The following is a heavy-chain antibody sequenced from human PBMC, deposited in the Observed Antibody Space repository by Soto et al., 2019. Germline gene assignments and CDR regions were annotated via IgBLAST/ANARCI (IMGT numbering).Heavy chain of an antibody. Sequence: EVQLVEAGGGLDQPGGSLKLSCATSGFTFSASAMHWVRQASGKGLEWVGHIRSKPNNYATAYAASVKGRFTISRDDSKNTAYLQMNSLKTEDTAVYYCTRHLMDVWDQGTTVIVSS. V-gene: IGHV3-73*01. CDR1: GFTFSASA. CDR2: IRSKPNNYAT. J-gene: IGHJ6*02. CDR3: TRHLMDV.